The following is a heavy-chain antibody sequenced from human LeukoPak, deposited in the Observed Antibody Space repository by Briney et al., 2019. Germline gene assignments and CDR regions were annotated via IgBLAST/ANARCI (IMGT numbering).Heavy chain of an antibody. Sequence: GGSLRLSCAASGFIFSNYGMTWVRQAPGKGLEWVSSISESGDSTYLADSVKGRFTISRDDSKNTLYLQVNSLRAEDTAVYYCAKLAAIVGANTYWGQGTLVTVSS. CDR2: ISESGDST. V-gene: IGHV3-23*01. CDR3: AKLAAIVGANTY. D-gene: IGHD1-26*01. J-gene: IGHJ4*02. CDR1: GFIFSNYG.